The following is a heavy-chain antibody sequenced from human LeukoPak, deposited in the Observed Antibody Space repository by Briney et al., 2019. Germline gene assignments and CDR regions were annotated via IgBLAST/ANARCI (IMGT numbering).Heavy chain of an antibody. CDR1: GYTLTELS. D-gene: IGHD3-9*01. CDR3: ARTHDLRYFDWLSQEAAFDI. J-gene: IGHJ3*02. CDR2: FDPEDGET. Sequence: ASVTVSCKVSGYTLTELSMHWVRQAPGKGLEWMGGFDPEDGETIYAQKFQGRVTMTEDTSTDTAYMELSSLRSEDTAVYYCARTHDLRYFDWLSQEAAFDIWGQGTMVTVSS. V-gene: IGHV1-24*01.